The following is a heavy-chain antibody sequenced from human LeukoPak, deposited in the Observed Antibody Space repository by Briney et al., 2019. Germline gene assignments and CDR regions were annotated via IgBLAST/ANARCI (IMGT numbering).Heavy chain of an antibody. D-gene: IGHD5-24*01. CDR3: ARAILATIPYCFDY. Sequence: PSETLSLTCTVSGGSISSGDYYWSWIRQPPGKGLEWIGYIYYSGSTYYNPSLKSRVTISVDTSKNQFSLKLSSVTAADTAVYYCARAILATIPYCFDYWGQGTLVTVSS. J-gene: IGHJ4*02. CDR1: GGSISSGDYY. V-gene: IGHV4-30-4*08. CDR2: IYYSGST.